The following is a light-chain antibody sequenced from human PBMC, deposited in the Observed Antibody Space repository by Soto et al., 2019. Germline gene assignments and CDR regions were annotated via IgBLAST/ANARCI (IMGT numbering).Light chain of an antibody. J-gene: IGLJ3*02. CDR2: EVT. CDR1: SSDVGSYNR. CDR3: SSYTGYNTVV. V-gene: IGLV2-18*02. Sequence: QSALTQPPSVSGSPGQSVTISCTGTSSDVGSYNRVSWYQQPPGTAPKLMIYEVTNRPSGVPDRFSGSKSGNTASLTISGLQAEDEADYYCSSYTGYNTVVFGGGTKLTVL.